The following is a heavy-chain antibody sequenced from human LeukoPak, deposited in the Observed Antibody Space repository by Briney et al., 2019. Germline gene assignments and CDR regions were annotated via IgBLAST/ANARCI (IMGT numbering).Heavy chain of an antibody. J-gene: IGHJ4*02. D-gene: IGHD1-26*01. Sequence: PSETLSLTCAVYGGSFSGYYWSWIRQPPGKGLEWIGEINHSGSTNYNPSLKSRVTISVDTSKNQFSLKLSSVTAADTAVYYCAREGGSLTYFDYWGQGTLVTVSS. V-gene: IGHV4-34*01. CDR3: AREGGSLTYFDY. CDR2: INHSGST. CDR1: GGSFSGYY.